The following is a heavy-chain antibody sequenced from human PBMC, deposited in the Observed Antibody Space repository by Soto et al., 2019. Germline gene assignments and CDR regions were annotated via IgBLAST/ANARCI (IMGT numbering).Heavy chain of an antibody. V-gene: IGHV1-24*01. CDR2: FDPEDGET. Sequence: QVQLVQSGAEVKKPGASVKVSCKVSGYTLTELSMHWVRQAPGKGLEWMGVFDPEDGETIYAQKFQGRVTMTEDTSTDTAYMELSSLRSEDTAVYYCATELADYVWGRYRYMGDAFDIWGQGTMVTVSS. CDR3: ATELADYVWGRYRYMGDAFDI. CDR1: GYTLTELS. D-gene: IGHD3-16*02. J-gene: IGHJ3*02.